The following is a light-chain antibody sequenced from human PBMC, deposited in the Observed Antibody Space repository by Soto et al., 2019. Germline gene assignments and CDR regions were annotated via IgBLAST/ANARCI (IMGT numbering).Light chain of an antibody. Sequence: EIVLTQSPGTLSLSPGERATLSCRASQSVSRSYLVWYQQKPGQAPRLLIYGASSRATGIPDRFSGSGSGTDFTLTISRLEPEDFAVYYCQQYGISPYTFGQGTKLEIK. V-gene: IGKV3-20*01. CDR2: GAS. CDR1: QSVSRSY. CDR3: QQYGISPYT. J-gene: IGKJ2*01.